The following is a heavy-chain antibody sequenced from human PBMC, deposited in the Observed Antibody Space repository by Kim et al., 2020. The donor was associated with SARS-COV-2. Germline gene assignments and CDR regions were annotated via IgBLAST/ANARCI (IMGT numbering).Heavy chain of an antibody. D-gene: IGHD5-12*01. V-gene: IGHV3-23*01. CDR2: ISGIGDST. CDR1: RFTFTSYA. J-gene: IGHJ1*01. CDR3: ARSVAKYYMH. Sequence: GGSLRLSCAASRFTFTSYAMSWVRQAPGKCLEWVAAISGIGDSTYYADSVKGRFTISRDNSKNTLYLQMNSLRAEDTAVYYCARSVAKYYMHGRQGPLVT.